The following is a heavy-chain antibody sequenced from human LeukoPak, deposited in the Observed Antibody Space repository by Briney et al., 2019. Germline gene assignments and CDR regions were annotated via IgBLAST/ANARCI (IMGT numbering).Heavy chain of an antibody. V-gene: IGHV1-18*01. CDR3: ARSYGSGSYTWGPLGEYFQH. CDR2: ISAYNGNT. Sequence: GASVKVSCTASGYTFTSYGISWVRQAPGQGLEWMGWISAYNGNTNYAQKLQGRVTMTTDTSTSTAYMELRSLRSDDTAVYYCARSYGSGSYTWGPLGEYFQHWGQGTLVTVSS. D-gene: IGHD3-10*01. CDR1: GYTFTSYG. J-gene: IGHJ1*01.